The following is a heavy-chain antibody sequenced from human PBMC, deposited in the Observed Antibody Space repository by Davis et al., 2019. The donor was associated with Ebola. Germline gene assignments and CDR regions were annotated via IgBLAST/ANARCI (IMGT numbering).Heavy chain of an antibody. Sequence: AASVKVSCKAFGYTFTSYYIHWVRQAPGQGLEWMGIVNPSGGNTTYAQKFQGRVTMTRDTSTSTVYMELSSLRSEDTAVYYCASGTYYGSGSYIDYWSQGTLVTVSS. J-gene: IGHJ4*02. CDR2: VNPSGGNT. D-gene: IGHD3-10*01. CDR1: GYTFTSYY. CDR3: ASGTYYGSGSYIDY. V-gene: IGHV1-46*01.